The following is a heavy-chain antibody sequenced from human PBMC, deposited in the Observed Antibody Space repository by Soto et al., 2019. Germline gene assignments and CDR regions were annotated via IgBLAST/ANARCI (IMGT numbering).Heavy chain of an antibody. J-gene: IGHJ6*02. D-gene: IGHD6-6*01. CDR3: ATSLAVQLGYYGMDV. Sequence: GGSLRLSCAASGLTFSSYSLNWVRQAPGKGLEWVSSISGGGRDIKYGDSVKGRFIISRDNAMDSLHLQMYSLRADDTAIYFCATSLAVQLGYYGMDVWGPGTTVTVSS. V-gene: IGHV3-21*01. CDR2: ISGGGRDI. CDR1: GLTFSSYS.